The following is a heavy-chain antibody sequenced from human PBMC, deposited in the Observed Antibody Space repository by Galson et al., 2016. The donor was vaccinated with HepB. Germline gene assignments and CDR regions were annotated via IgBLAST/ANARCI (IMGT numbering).Heavy chain of an antibody. J-gene: IGHJ4*02. D-gene: IGHD4-23*01. CDR2: IKQDGSEK. CDR3: TRGVTPGD. CDR1: GFTFSSYP. Sequence: SLRLSCAASGFTFSSYPMHWVRQAPGKGLEWVANIKQDGSEKNYVDSVKGRFTISRDNMKNSLFLQMHSLRADDTAMYYCTRGVTPGDWGQGTLVAVSS. V-gene: IGHV3-7*03.